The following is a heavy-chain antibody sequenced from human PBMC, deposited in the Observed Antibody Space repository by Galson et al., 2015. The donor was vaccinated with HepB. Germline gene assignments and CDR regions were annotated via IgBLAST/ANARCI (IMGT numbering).Heavy chain of an antibody. CDR1: GLTFSDYS. Sequence: SLRLSCAASGLTFSDYSMNWVRQAPGKGLAWVAYISSSSNTIYYEDSVKGRFTISRDNAKKSLYLQMNTLRAEDTAVYYCAGPLRFLVPHDYWGQGTLVTVSS. D-gene: IGHD3-3*01. V-gene: IGHV3-48*04. J-gene: IGHJ4*02. CDR2: ISSSSNTI. CDR3: AGPLRFLVPHDY.